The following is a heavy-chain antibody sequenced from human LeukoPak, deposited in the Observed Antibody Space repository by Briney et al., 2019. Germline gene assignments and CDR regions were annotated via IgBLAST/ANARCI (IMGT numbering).Heavy chain of an antibody. J-gene: IGHJ4*02. CDR1: GFIFSACA. CDR2: IGSRADNHAT. V-gene: IGHV3-73*01. CDR3: TRHPTDYYDSSGYYEM. D-gene: IGHD3-22*01. Sequence: GGSLRLSCAASGFIFSACAVHWIRQAPGKGLEWVGLIGSRADNHATLYGASMEGKFTISRDDSKNTAYLQMNSLKTEDTAVYYCTRHPTDYYDSSGYYEMWGQGTLVTVSS.